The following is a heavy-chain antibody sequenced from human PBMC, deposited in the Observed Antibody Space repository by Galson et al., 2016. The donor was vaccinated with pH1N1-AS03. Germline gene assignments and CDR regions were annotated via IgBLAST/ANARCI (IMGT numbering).Heavy chain of an antibody. CDR2: IYPGVSSS. V-gene: IGHV5-51*01. Sequence: QSGAEVKKPGESLKISCQGSGYSFSSYWIGWVRQMPGKGLEWAGIIYPGVSSSIQGPSFRGQVTITADKSHSTAYLQWTSLKASDPAIYYCARWIVRGDPVGFDLWGQGTMVTVSA. D-gene: IGHD3-10*02. CDR3: ARWIVRGDPVGFDL. CDR1: GYSFSSYW. J-gene: IGHJ3*01.